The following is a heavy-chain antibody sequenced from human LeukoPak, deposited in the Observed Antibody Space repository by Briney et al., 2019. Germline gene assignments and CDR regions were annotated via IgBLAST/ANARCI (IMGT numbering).Heavy chain of an antibody. CDR3: AKDRPSYSSSWTFDY. CDR2: IRYDGSNK. D-gene: IGHD6-6*01. CDR1: GFTFSSYG. J-gene: IGHJ4*02. Sequence: PGGSLRLSCAASGFTFSSYGVHWVRQAPGKGLGWVAFIRYDGSNKYYADSVKGRFIISRDNSKNTLFLRMNSLRAEDTAVYYCAKDRPSYSSSWTFDYWGQGTLVTVSS. V-gene: IGHV3-30*02.